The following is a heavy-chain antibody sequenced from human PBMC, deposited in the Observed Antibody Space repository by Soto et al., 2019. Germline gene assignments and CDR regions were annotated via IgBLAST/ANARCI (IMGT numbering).Heavy chain of an antibody. CDR2: IYYSGST. Sequence: QLQLQESGPGLVKPSETLSLTCTVSGGSISSSSYYWGWIRQPPGKGLEWIGSIYYSGSTYYNPSLXSXAXIXXDTSKNQFSRKLSSVTAADTAVYYCATLWFGEGNYWGQGTLVTVSS. D-gene: IGHD3-10*01. V-gene: IGHV4-39*01. J-gene: IGHJ4*02. CDR3: ATLWFGEGNY. CDR1: GGSISSSSYY.